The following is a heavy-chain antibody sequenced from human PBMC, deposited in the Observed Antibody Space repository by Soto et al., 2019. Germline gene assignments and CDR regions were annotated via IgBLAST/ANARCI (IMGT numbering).Heavy chain of an antibody. J-gene: IGHJ4*02. V-gene: IGHV1-2*04. CDR3: ATQRNYDFWSGYYGALDY. D-gene: IGHD3-3*01. Sequence: ASVKVSCKASGYTFTGYYMHWVRQAPGQGLEWMGWINPNSGGTNYAQKFQGWVTMTRDTSISTAYMELSRLRSDDTAVYYCATQRNYDFWSGYYGALDYWGQGNLVTVS. CDR2: INPNSGGT. CDR1: GYTFTGYY.